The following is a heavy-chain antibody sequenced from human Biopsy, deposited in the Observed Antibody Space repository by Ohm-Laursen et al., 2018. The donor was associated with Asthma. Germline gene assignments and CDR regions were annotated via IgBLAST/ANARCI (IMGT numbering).Heavy chain of an antibody. CDR1: GGSIGSSSYY. V-gene: IGHV4-39*01. Sequence: SDTLSLTCTVSGGSIGSSSYYWGWIRRPPGKGLEFIGTIYYSGSTYYNPSLKSRVTLSVDASKNQFSLKLTSVTAADTAVYYCVSPPGYWGQGTRVTVSS. CDR2: IYYSGST. J-gene: IGHJ4*02. CDR3: VSPPGY.